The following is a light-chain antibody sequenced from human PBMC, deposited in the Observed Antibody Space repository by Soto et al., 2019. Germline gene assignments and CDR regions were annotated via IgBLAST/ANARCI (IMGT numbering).Light chain of an antibody. V-gene: IGKV3-15*01. CDR2: GAS. Sequence: ETVMTQSLATLSVSPGERATLSCRASQTIANNLAWYQQRPGQAPRLLIYGASTRATGIPARFSGSGSGTEFTLTISSLQSEDFAVYYCQQYNNWPPYTFGQGTKLEIK. CDR3: QQYNNWPPYT. CDR1: QTIANN. J-gene: IGKJ2*01.